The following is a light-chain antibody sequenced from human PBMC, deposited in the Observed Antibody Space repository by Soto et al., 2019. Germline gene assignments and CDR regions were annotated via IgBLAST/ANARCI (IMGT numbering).Light chain of an antibody. Sequence: QSALTQSASVSGSPGQSITISCTGTSSDVGGYSYVSWYQHHPGKAPKLMIYEVSNRPSGISNRFSGSKSGNAASLTISGLQAEDEADYYCSSYTSTSTPVVFGGGTKLTVL. V-gene: IGLV2-14*01. CDR3: SSYTSTSTPVV. J-gene: IGLJ2*01. CDR1: SSDVGGYSY. CDR2: EVS.